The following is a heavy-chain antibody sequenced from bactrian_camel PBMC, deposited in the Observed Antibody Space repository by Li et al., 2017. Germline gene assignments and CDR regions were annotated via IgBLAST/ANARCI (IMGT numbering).Heavy chain of an antibody. V-gene: IGHV3S53*01. CDR1: GNTIGWQFDC. Sequence: HVQLVESGGGSVQAGGSLRLSCVATGNTIGWQFDCMAWFRQAPGKAREGVAAIVSGGGQRYADAVKGRFTVSRDSSSNTITLQMNSLKPEDTAMYYCAAVTGCSLTPWLRDPGNKSGPMNWGQGTQVTVS. CDR2: IVSGGGQ. D-gene: IGHD3*01. CDR3: AAVTGCSLTPWLRDPGNKSGPMN. J-gene: IGHJ4*01.